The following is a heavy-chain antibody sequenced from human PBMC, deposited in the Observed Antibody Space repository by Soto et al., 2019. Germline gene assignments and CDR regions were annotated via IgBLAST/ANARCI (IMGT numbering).Heavy chain of an antibody. V-gene: IGHV5-51*01. CDR3: ARQYYYGSVVNYYYYGMDV. CDR1: GFIFTNYW. J-gene: IGHJ6*02. D-gene: IGHD3-10*01. CDR2: IYPADSNV. Sequence: GESLKISCKGSGFIFTNYWIGWVRQMPGKGLEWMGIIYPADSNVRYSPSFQGQVTIPVDKSISTAYLQWTSLKASDTAIYYCARQYYYGSVVNYYYYGMDVWGQGTTVTVSS.